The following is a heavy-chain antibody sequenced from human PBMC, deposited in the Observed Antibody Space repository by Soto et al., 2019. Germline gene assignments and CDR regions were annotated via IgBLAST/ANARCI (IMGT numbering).Heavy chain of an antibody. J-gene: IGHJ6*02. Sequence: GGSLRLSCAASGFTFSSYGMHWVRQAPGKGLEWVAVIWYDGSNKYYADSVKGRFTISRDNSKNTLYLQMNSLRAEDTAVYYCAREPWGYYDSSGYYVPRGYYYYGMDVWGQGTTVTVSS. D-gene: IGHD3-22*01. V-gene: IGHV3-33*01. CDR3: AREPWGYYDSSGYYVPRGYYYYGMDV. CDR2: IWYDGSNK. CDR1: GFTFSSYG.